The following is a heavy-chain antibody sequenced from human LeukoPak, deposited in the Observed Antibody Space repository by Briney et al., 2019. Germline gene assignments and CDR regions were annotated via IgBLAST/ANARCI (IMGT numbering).Heavy chain of an antibody. J-gene: IGHJ4*02. D-gene: IGHD5-12*01. CDR3: AREVVGYSGYEHYFDY. CDR1: GFTFSTYS. Sequence: GGSLRLSCAAPGFTFSTYSMDWVRQAPGKGLEWVASISTSHRYIYYADSVKGRFTISRDNARNSLYLQMSSLRAEDTAVYYCAREVVGYSGYEHYFDYWGQGTLVTVSS. CDR2: ISTSHRYI. V-gene: IGHV3-21*01.